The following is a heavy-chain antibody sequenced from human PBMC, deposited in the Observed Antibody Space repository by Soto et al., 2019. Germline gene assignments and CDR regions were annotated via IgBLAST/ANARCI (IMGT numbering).Heavy chain of an antibody. CDR1: GFTFSSYG. Sequence: QVQLVESGGGVVQPGRSLRLSCAASGFTFSSYGMHWVRQAPGKGLEWVAVIWYDGSNKYYADSVKGRFTISRDNSKNTLYLQMNSLRAEDTAVYYCARTSDSADYYYYYGMVVWGQGTTVTVSS. J-gene: IGHJ6*02. CDR2: IWYDGSNK. V-gene: IGHV3-33*01. CDR3: ARTSDSADYYYYYGMVV.